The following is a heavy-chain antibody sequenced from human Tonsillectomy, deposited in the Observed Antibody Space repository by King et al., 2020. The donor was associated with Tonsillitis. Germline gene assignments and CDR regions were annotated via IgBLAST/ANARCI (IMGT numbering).Heavy chain of an antibody. V-gene: IGHV4-39*01. Sequence: QLQESGPGLVKPSETLSLTCTVSGGSISSSSYYWGWIRQPPGKGLEWIGSIYYSGSTYYNPSLQSRVTISVDTSKNQFSLKLSSVTAADTSVYYCARRLVVVPADPEEYYYYYYGMDVWGQGTTVTVSS. CDR2: IYYSGST. CDR1: GGSISSSSYY. D-gene: IGHD2-2*01. J-gene: IGHJ6*01. CDR3: ARRLVVVPADPEEYYYYYYGMDV.